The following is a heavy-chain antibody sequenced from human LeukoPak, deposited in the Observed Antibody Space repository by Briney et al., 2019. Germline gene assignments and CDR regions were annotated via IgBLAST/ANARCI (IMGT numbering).Heavy chain of an antibody. CDR1: GFTFSSYS. D-gene: IGHD1-26*01. J-gene: IGHJ4*02. Sequence: GGSLRLSCAASGFTFSSYSMNWVRQAPGKGLEWVSVIYSGGSTYYADSVKGRFTISRGNSKNTLYLQMNSLRAEDTAVYYCAREHSGSYFDYWGQGTLVTVSS. CDR3: AREHSGSYFDY. CDR2: IYSGGST. V-gene: IGHV3-53*01.